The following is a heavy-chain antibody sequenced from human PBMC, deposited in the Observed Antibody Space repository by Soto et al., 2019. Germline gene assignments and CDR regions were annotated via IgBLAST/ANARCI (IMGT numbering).Heavy chain of an antibody. D-gene: IGHD6-13*01. Sequence: SATLSLTCTVSGGSISSGGYYWSWIRQHPGKGLEWIGYIYYSGSTYYNPSLKSRVTISVDTSKNHFSLKLSSVTAADTAVYYCASLSGAAAGTAINPVFDYWGQGTLVTVSS. CDR2: IYYSGST. CDR1: GGSISSGGYY. V-gene: IGHV4-31*03. CDR3: ASLSGAAAGTAINPVFDY. J-gene: IGHJ4*02.